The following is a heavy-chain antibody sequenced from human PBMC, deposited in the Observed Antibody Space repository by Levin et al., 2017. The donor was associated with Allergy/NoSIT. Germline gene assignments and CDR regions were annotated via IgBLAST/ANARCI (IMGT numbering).Heavy chain of an antibody. CDR1: GDSISRGFYY. J-gene: IGHJ6*03. CDR2: IYVTGST. D-gene: IGHD5-12*01. CDR3: ARDLEGCSGYKPYCYMDV. V-gene: IGHV4-61*02. Sequence: PSETLSLTCSVSGDSISRGFYYWSWIRQPAGEGLEWIGRIYVTGSTTYSPSLKSRVTISLARSKDQVSLKINSVTAADTAVSYCARDLEGCSGYKPYCYMDVWGKGTTVTVSS.